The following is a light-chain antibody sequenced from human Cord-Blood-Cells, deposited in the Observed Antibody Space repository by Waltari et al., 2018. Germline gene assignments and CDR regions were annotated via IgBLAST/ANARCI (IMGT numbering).Light chain of an antibody. J-gene: IGKJ1*01. CDR3: QQYGSSLLWT. Sequence: EIVLPQSPGPLSLSPGERATLPCRASQSVSSSYLAWYQQKPGQAPRLLIYGASSRATGIPDRFSGSGSGTDFTLTISRLEPEDFAVYYCQQYGSSLLWTFGQGTKVEIK. CDR2: GAS. V-gene: IGKV3-20*01. CDR1: QSVSSSY.